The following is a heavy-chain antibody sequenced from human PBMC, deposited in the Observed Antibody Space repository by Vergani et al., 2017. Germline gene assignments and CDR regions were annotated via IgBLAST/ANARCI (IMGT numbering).Heavy chain of an antibody. CDR1: GSDSSSYI. Sequence: QLVESGGGWVKPGGSLRPPCVVPGSDSSSYIMNWVRQAPGKGLDWVSLVSTCTKSQSYAESVKGRFTISRDNAKNSLYLQMDSLRAEDTAVYYCARGYSSTSGRPFDFWGQGTKVTVSS. D-gene: IGHD2-2*01. CDR2: VSTCTKSQ. V-gene: IGHV3-48*01. J-gene: IGHJ3*01. CDR3: ARGYSSTSGRPFDF.